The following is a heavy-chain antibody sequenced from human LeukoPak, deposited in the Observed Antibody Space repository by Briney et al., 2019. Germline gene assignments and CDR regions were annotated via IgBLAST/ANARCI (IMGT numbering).Heavy chain of an antibody. J-gene: IGHJ4*02. CDR2: ISGSGGST. V-gene: IGHV3-23*01. CDR3: ASLHWARDTVTFDY. CDR1: GFTFSSYA. Sequence: PGGSLRLSCAASGFTFSSYAMSWVRQAPGKGLEWVSAISGSGGSTYYADSVKGRFTISRDDAKNSLYLQMNSLRAEDTAVYYCASLHWARDTVTFDYWGQGALVTVSS. D-gene: IGHD4-17*01.